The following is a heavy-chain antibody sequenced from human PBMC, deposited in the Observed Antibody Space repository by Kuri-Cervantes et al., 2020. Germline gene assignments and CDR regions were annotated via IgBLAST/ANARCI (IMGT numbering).Heavy chain of an antibody. Sequence: GESLKISCAASGFTFSSYAMSWVRQAPGKGLEWVSVIYSGGSTYYADSVKGRFTISRDNSKNTLYLQMNSLRAEDTAVYYCARDTHIAVGVWFDYWGQGTLVPGAS. CDR1: GFTFSSYA. D-gene: IGHD2-21*01. J-gene: IGHJ4*01. CDR2: IYSGGST. V-gene: IGHV3-23*03. CDR3: ARDTHIAVGVWFDY.